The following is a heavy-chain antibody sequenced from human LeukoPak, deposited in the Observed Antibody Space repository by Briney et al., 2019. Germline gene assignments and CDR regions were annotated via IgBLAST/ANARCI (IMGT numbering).Heavy chain of an antibody. V-gene: IGHV3-48*04. CDR2: ISSSSSTI. CDR1: GFTFSSYS. CDR3: ARDGLGATFDY. J-gene: IGHJ4*02. D-gene: IGHD1-26*01. Sequence: GGSLRLSCAASGFTFSSYSMNWVRQAPGKGLEWVSYISSSSSTIYYADPVKGRFTISRDNAKNSLYLQMNSLRAEDTAVYYCARDGLGATFDYWGQGTLVTVSS.